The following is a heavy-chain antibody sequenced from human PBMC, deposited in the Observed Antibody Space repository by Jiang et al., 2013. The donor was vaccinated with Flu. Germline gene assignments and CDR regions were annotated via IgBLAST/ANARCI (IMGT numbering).Heavy chain of an antibody. V-gene: IGHV4-59*08. D-gene: IGHD6-13*01. CDR2: GST. Sequence: GSTNYNPSLKSRVTISVDTSKNQFSLILNSVTAADTAVYYCARLDSSSWTFDFWGQGTLVTVSS. J-gene: IGHJ4*02. CDR3: ARLDSSSWTFDF.